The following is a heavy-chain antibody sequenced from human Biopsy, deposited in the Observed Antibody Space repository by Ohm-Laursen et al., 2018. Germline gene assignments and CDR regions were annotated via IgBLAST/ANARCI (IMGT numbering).Heavy chain of an antibody. D-gene: IGHD5-12*01. CDR3: ARLGSGDYFPTFFDF. Sequence: TLSLTCIVSGGSFTGHYWSWIRHHPGKGPEWIGNIFYSANTYYNPSLKSRVTISVDTSKNQFSLKLSSVTAADTAVYYCARLGSGDYFPTFFDFWGQGALVTVSS. V-gene: IGHV4-31*03. CDR2: IFYSANT. CDR1: GGSFTGHY. J-gene: IGHJ4*02.